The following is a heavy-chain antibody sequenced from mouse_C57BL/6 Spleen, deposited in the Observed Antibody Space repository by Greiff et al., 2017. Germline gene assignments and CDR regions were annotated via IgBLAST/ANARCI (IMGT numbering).Heavy chain of an antibody. CDR3: ARSDGYYVGFAY. CDR1: GFTFTDYY. J-gene: IGHJ3*01. V-gene: IGHV7-3*01. D-gene: IGHD2-3*01. Sequence: EVQVVESGGGLVQPGGSLSLSCAASGFTFTDYYMSWVRQPPGKALEWLGFIRNKANGYTTEYSASVKGRFTISRDNSQSILYLQMNALRAEDSATYYCARSDGYYVGFAYWGQGTLVTVSA. CDR2: IRNKANGYTT.